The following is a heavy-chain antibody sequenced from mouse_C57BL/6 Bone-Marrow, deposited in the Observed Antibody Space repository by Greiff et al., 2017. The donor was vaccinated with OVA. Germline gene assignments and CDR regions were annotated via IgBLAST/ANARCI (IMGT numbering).Heavy chain of an antibody. CDR3: ARRDYGSSYAMDY. CDR1: GYTFTSYG. Sequence: QVHVKQSGAELARPGASVKLSCKASGYTFTSYGISWVKQRTGQGLEWIGEIYPRSGNTYYNEKFKGKATLTADKSSSTAYMELRSLTSEDSAVYFCARRDYGSSYAMDYWGQGTSVTVSS. CDR2: IYPRSGNT. V-gene: IGHV1-81*01. D-gene: IGHD1-1*01. J-gene: IGHJ4*01.